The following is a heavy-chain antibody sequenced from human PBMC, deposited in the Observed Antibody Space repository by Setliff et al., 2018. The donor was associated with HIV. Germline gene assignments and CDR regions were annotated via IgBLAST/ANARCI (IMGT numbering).Heavy chain of an antibody. J-gene: IGHJ4*02. V-gene: IGHV3-43*01. Sequence: PGGSLRLSCGASGFTFDDYTMHWVRQVPGKGLEWLSLISWDGSSTFYADSVKGRFTISRDNANNLVYLQMNSLRVEDTAVYFCARWGSGSYERVFDYWGQGMLVTVS. CDR1: GFTFDDYT. CDR2: ISWDGSST. CDR3: ARWGSGSYERVFDY. D-gene: IGHD1-26*01.